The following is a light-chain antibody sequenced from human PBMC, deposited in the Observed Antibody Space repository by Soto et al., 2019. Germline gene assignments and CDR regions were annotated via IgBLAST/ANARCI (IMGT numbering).Light chain of an antibody. V-gene: IGKV3-11*01. CDR2: DAS. J-gene: IGKJ5*01. Sequence: EVVMTQSPATLSASPGERATLSCRASQSVSSYLAWYQQKPGQAPRLLIYDASNRATGIPARFSGSGSGTDFTLTISSLEPEDFAVYYCHQRQYWPPITFGQGTRLEIK. CDR1: QSVSSY. CDR3: HQRQYWPPIT.